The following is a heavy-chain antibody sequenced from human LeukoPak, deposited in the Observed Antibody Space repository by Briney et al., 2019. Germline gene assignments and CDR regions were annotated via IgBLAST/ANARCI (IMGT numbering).Heavy chain of an antibody. V-gene: IGHV3-21*01. D-gene: IGHD5-12*01. CDR2: ISSSSSYI. Sequence: PGRSLRLSCAASGFTFSSYGMNWVRQAPGKGLEWVSSISSSSSYIYYADSVKGRFTISRDNAKNSLYLQMNSLRAEDTAVYYCARAAGGYDNNRAFYGYYFDYWGQGTLVTVSS. J-gene: IGHJ4*02. CDR1: GFTFSSYG. CDR3: ARAAGGYDNNRAFYGYYFDY.